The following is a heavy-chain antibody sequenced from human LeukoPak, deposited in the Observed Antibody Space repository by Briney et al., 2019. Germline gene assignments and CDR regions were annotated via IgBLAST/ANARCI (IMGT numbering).Heavy chain of an antibody. V-gene: IGHV3-30*04. Sequence: GTSLRLSCEPSGFTFSTFPIHLVPQTPHKRLECVAVISDDGRDTYYADSVKGRFTISRDNSKNTLYLQMNSLSPEDTAVVYCARVGRVSIYPSYMDVWGKGTTVTVSS. J-gene: IGHJ6*03. CDR3: ARVGRVSIYPSYMDV. D-gene: IGHD6-6*01. CDR2: ISDDGRDT. CDR1: GFTFSTFP.